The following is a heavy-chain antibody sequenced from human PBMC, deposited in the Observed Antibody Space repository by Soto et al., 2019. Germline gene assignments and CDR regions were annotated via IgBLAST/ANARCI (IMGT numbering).Heavy chain of an antibody. V-gene: IGHV6-1*01. J-gene: IGHJ4*01. CDR2: TYYRSKWYY. CDR3: ARGEQYSGRIFDY. D-gene: IGHD1-26*01. CDR1: GDSVSSNSAG. Sequence: LPTLSLTCAITGDSVSSNSAGWSWVRQSPSRGLEWLGRTYYRSKWYYEYAVSVRGRITINPDTSKNQYSLQLNSVTPEDTAVYFCARGEQYSGRIFDYWGQGTLVTVSS.